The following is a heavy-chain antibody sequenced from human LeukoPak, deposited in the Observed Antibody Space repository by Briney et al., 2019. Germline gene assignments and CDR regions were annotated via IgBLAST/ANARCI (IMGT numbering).Heavy chain of an antibody. J-gene: IGHJ4*02. D-gene: IGHD1-1*01. CDR1: GGSFSGYY. CDR2: INHSGST. Sequence: PSETLSLTCAVYGGSFSGYYWSWIRQPPGKGLEWIGEINHSGSTNYNPSLKSRVTISVDTSKNQFSLKLSSVTAADTAVYYCARQAGTYIFDYWGQGTLVTVSS. V-gene: IGHV4-34*01. CDR3: ARQAGTYIFDY.